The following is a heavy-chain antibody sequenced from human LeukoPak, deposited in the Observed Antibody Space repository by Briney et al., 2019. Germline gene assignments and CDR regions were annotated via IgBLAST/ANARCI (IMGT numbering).Heavy chain of an antibody. V-gene: IGHV3-48*02. Sequence: PGGSLRLSCAASGFTFSSFGMNWVRQAPGKGLEWVSYISDSSSLTYYADSVKGRFTISRDNAKNSLSLQLNSLRDEDTAVYFCAKVIRGDYGMDVWGQGTTVTVSS. J-gene: IGHJ6*02. CDR3: AKVIRGDYGMDV. D-gene: IGHD3-10*01. CDR1: GFTFSSFG. CDR2: ISDSSSLT.